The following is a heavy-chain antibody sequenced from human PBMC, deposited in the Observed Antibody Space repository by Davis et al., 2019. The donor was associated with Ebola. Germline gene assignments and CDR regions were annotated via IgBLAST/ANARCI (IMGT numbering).Heavy chain of an antibody. CDR1: GYTFTSYT. CDR3: ARDRLYSSSWYSPRTDNWFDP. CDR2: INAGNGNT. J-gene: IGHJ5*02. D-gene: IGHD6-13*01. V-gene: IGHV1-3*01. Sequence: ASVKVSCKASGYTFTSYTMHWVRQAPGQRLEWMGWINAGNGNTKYSQKFQGRVTITRDTSASTAYMELSSLRSEDTAVYYCARDRLYSSSWYSPRTDNWFDPWGQGTLVTVSS.